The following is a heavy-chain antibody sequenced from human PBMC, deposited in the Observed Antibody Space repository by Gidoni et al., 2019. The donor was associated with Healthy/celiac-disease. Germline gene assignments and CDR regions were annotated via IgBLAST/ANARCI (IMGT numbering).Heavy chain of an antibody. CDR1: GFTFSSYS. CDR3: ARIRIAAAGRGVDP. V-gene: IGHV3-48*01. CDR2: ISISSSTI. Sequence: EVQLVEYGGGLVQPGGSLRLPCAAYGFTFSSYSMNWVRQAPGHGLEWVSYISISSSTIYYADSVKGRFTISRDNAKNSLYLQMNSLRAEDTAVYYCARIRIAAAGRGVDPWGQGTLVTVSS. D-gene: IGHD6-13*01. J-gene: IGHJ5*02.